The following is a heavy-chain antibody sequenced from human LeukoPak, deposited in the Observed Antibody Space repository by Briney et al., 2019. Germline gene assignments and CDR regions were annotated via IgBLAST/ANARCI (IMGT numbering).Heavy chain of an antibody. CDR2: IYYSGST. J-gene: IGHJ3*02. D-gene: IGHD3-22*01. V-gene: IGHV4-59*01. CDR3: ARERGFYYDSSGSMRDDAFDI. CDR1: GGSISSYY. Sequence: MSSETLSLTCTVSGGSISSYYWSWIRQPPGKGLEWIGYIYYSGSTNYNPSLKSRVTISVDTSKNQFSLKLSSVTAADTAVYYCARERGFYYDSSGSMRDDAFDIWGQGTMVTVSS.